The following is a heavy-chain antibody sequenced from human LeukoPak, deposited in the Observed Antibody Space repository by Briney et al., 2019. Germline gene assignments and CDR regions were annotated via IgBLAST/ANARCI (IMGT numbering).Heavy chain of an antibody. CDR2: IIPIFGTA. CDR1: GGTFSSYA. J-gene: IGHJ5*02. V-gene: IGHV1-69*05. Sequence: GASVKVSCKASGGTFSSYAISWGRQAPGQGLEWMGGIIPIFGTANYAQKFQGRVTITTDESTSTAYMELSSLRSEDTAVYYCARDQGDFWSRFHWFDPWGQRTLVTVSS. CDR3: ARDQGDFWSRFHWFDP. D-gene: IGHD3-3*01.